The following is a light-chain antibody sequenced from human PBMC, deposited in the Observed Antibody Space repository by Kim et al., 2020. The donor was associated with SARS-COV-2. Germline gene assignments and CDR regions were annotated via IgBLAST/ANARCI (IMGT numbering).Light chain of an antibody. CDR1: KLGEKY. V-gene: IGLV3-1*01. J-gene: IGLJ3*02. CDR3: QAWDSSTVV. Sequence: VSPGQPACIPCSGDKLGEKYVSWHQQKPGQSPVLVIFQDTKRPSGIPSRFSGSNSGNTATLTISGTQAMDEADYYCQAWDSSTVVFGGGTQLTVL. CDR2: QDT.